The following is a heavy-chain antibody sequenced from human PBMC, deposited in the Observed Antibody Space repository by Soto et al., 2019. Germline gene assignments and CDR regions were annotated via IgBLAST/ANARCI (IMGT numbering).Heavy chain of an antibody. V-gene: IGHV1-69*02. CDR3: ARAQQLVSYYYYGMDV. CDR1: GGTFSSYT. Sequence: SVKVSCKASGGTFSSYTISWVRQAPGQGLEWMGRIIPILGIANYAQKFQGRVTITADKSTSTAYMELSSLRSEDTAVYYCARAQQLVSYYYYGMDVWGQGTTVTVSS. J-gene: IGHJ6*02. CDR2: IIPILGIA. D-gene: IGHD6-13*01.